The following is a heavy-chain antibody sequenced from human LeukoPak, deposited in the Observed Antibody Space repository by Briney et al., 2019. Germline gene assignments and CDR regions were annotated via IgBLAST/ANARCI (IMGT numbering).Heavy chain of an antibody. D-gene: IGHD4-17*01. J-gene: IGHJ4*02. V-gene: IGHV3-9*03. CDR1: GFTFDDYA. Sequence: GGSLRLSCAASGFTFDDYAMHWVRQAPGKGPEWVSGISWNSGSIGYADSVKGRFTISRDNAKNSLYLQMDSLRAEDMALYYCAKGGYDYGDVIDYWGQGTLVTVSS. CDR2: ISWNSGSI. CDR3: AKGGYDYGDVIDY.